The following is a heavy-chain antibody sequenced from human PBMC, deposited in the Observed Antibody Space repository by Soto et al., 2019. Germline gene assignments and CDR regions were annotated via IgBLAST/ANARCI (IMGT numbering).Heavy chain of an antibody. CDR2: IYWNDDK. V-gene: IGHV2-5*01. CDR1: GFSLTTSGVS. J-gene: IGHJ4*02. CDR3: AYRVGSRGSFDY. Sequence: QITLKESGPTLVKPTQPLTLTCTFSGFSLTTSGVSVGWIRQPPGKALEWLASIYWNDDKRYSPSLKSRLTLTKDNSKKQVVLTMTNMDPVDTATYYCAYRVGSRGSFDYWGQGTLVTVSS. D-gene: IGHD6-25*01.